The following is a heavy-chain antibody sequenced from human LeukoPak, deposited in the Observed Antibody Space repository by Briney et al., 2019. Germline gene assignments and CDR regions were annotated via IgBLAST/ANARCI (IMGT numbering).Heavy chain of an antibody. CDR3: VRDIQWRFDP. CDR1: GYILTSYG. D-gene: IGHD2-8*01. V-gene: IGHV1-18*01. J-gene: IGHJ5*02. CDR2: ISTNKGNT. Sequence: ASVKVSCKASGYILTSYGISWVRQARGQGLEWMGWISTNKGNTNYAQRLQGRVTMTTDTSTSTAYMELRSLRSDDTAIYYCVRDIQWRFDPWGQGTLVTVSS.